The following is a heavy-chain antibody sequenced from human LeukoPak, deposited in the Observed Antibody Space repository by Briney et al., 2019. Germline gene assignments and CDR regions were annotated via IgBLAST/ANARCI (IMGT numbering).Heavy chain of an antibody. J-gene: IGHJ4*02. CDR3: ARVGDRGGGY. CDR2: INHSGST. V-gene: IGHV4-34*01. Sequence: SETLSLTCAVYGGSFSGYYWSWIRQPPGKGLEWIGEINHSGSTNYNPSLKSRVTISVDTSRNQFSLKLSSVTAADTAVYYCARVGDRGGGYWGQGTLVTVSS. CDR1: GGSFSGYY. D-gene: IGHD3-16*01.